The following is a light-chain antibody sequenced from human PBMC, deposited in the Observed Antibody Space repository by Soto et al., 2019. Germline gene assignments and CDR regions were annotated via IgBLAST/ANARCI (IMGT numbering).Light chain of an antibody. J-gene: IGKJ1*01. V-gene: IGKV3-20*01. CDR1: QSVSSTY. CDR2: GAS. Sequence: ENVLTQSPGSLSLSPGERATLSCRASQSVSSTYLAWYQQKPGQPPRLLIYGASSRATGIPDRFSGSGSGTDFTLTISRLEPEDFAVYYCQQYGSSGTFGQGTKVEIK. CDR3: QQYGSSGT.